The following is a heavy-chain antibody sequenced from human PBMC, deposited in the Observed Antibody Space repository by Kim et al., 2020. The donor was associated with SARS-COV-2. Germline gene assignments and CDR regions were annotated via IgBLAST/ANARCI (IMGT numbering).Heavy chain of an antibody. CDR1: GYPFTTYA. V-gene: IGHV7-4-1*02. D-gene: IGHD4-17*01. Sequence: ASVKVSCKTSGYPFTTYAIVWVRQAPAQGLEWMGWINTNTGNPTYAQGFTGRFVFSLDTSVSTAYLQISSLKAEDTAVYYCARRWWGYDYGDYDNWFDPWGQGTLVTVSS. CDR3: ARRWWGYDYGDYDNWFDP. J-gene: IGHJ5*02. CDR2: INTNTGNP.